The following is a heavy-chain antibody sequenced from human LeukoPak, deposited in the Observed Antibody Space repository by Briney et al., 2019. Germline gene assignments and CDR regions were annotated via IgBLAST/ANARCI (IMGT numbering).Heavy chain of an antibody. Sequence: SETLSLTCTVSGGSISSYYWSWIRQPPEKGLEWIGYIYYSGSTNYNPSLKSRVTISVDTSKNQFSLKLSSVTAADTAVYYCARSTRIMITFGHPGSFDYWGQGTLVTVSS. CDR3: ARSTRIMITFGHPGSFDY. CDR1: GGSISSYY. J-gene: IGHJ4*02. D-gene: IGHD3-16*01. CDR2: IYYSGST. V-gene: IGHV4-59*01.